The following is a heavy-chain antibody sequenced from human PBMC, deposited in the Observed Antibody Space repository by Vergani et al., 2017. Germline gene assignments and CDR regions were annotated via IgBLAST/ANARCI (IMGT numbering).Heavy chain of an antibody. V-gene: IGHV1-3*01. CDR3: AISYYYDSSGYSLDAFDI. CDR2: INAGNGNT. CDR1: GYTFTSYA. J-gene: IGHJ3*02. D-gene: IGHD3-22*01. Sequence: QVQLVQSGAEVKKPGASVKVSCKASGYTFTSYAMHWVRQAPGKRLEWMGWINAGNGNTKYSQKFQGRVTITRDTSASTAYMELSSLRSEDTAVYYCAISYYYDSSGYSLDAFDIWGQGTMVTVSS.